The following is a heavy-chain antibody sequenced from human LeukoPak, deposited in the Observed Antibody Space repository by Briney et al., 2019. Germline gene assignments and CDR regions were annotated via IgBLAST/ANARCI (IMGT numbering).Heavy chain of an antibody. Sequence: SSETLSLTCAVYGGSFSGYYWSWIRQPPGKGLEWIGEINHSGSTNYNPSLKSRVTISVDTSKNQFSLKLSSVTAADTAVYYCARDLRVRDYYYYYMDVWGKGTTVTVSS. J-gene: IGHJ6*03. D-gene: IGHD3-10*02. CDR2: INHSGST. CDR1: GGSFSGYY. V-gene: IGHV4-34*01. CDR3: ARDLRVRDYYYYYMDV.